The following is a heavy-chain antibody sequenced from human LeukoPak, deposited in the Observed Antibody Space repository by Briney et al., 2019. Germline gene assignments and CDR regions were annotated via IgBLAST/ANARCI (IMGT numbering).Heavy chain of an antibody. CDR2: IWYDGSNK. CDR3: ARAEGYCSSTSCYWWFDP. D-gene: IGHD2-2*01. CDR1: GFTFSSYG. Sequence: GGSLRLSCAASGFTFSSYGMRWVRQAPGKGLEWVAVIWYDGSNKYYADSVKGRFTISRDNSKNTLYLQMNSLRAEDTAVYYCARAEGYCSSTSCYWWFDPWGQGTLVTVSS. J-gene: IGHJ5*02. V-gene: IGHV3-33*01.